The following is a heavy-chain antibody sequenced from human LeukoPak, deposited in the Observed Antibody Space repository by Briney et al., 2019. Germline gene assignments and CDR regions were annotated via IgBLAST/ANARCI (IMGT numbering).Heavy chain of an antibody. D-gene: IGHD6-13*01. CDR3: ASLIAAAGSDY. J-gene: IGHJ4*02. V-gene: IGHV3-74*01. CDR2: INSDGSST. CDR1: GFTFSSYW. Sequence: PGGSLRLPCAASGFTFSSYWMHWVRQAPGKGLVWVSRINSDGSSTSYADSVKGRFTISRDNAKNTLYLQMNSLRAEDTAVYYCASLIAAAGSDYWGQGTLVTVSS.